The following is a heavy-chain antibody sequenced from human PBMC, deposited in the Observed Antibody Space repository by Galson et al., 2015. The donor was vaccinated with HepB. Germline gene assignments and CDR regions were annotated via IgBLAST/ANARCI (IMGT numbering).Heavy chain of an antibody. V-gene: IGHV3-33*08. CDR2: IWHDGSNK. CDR1: GVTFSCYG. CDR3: ARSSAAGIIWWFDP. J-gene: IGHJ5*02. D-gene: IGHD6-13*01. Sequence: SLRLSCAASGVTFSCYGMHWVRQAPGKGLEWVAVIWHDGSNKYYADSVKGRFTISRDNSKNTLYLQMNSLRAEDTAVYYCARSSAAGIIWWFDPWGQGTLVTVSS.